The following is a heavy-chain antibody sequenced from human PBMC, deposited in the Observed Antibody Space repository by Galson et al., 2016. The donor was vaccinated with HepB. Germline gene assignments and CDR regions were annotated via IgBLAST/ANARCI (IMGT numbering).Heavy chain of an antibody. V-gene: IGHV4-4*02. D-gene: IGHD1-7*01. CDR1: GDSMTTNW. CDR2: AYHTGTT. CDR3: ARHIAVTGTRGFDY. Sequence: SETLSLTCTVSGDSMTTNWYSWVRQTPGQGLEWIGEAYHTGTTKYNPSLKIRVTISMATANNHLSLTLHFVTAADTAIYYCARHIAVTGTRGFDYWGQGALVTVSS. J-gene: IGHJ4*02.